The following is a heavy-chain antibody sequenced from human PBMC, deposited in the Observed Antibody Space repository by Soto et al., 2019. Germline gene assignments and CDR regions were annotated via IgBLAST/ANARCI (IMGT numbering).Heavy chain of an antibody. CDR1: GYTFTSYY. J-gene: IGHJ4*02. CDR3: ARDNGVRATVTFDY. CDR2: INPSGGST. D-gene: IGHD4-17*01. V-gene: IGHV1-46*01. Sequence: QVQLVQSGAEVKKPGASVKVSCKASGYTFTSYYMHWERQAPGQGLEWMGIINPSGGSTSYAQKFQGRVTLTKDTSTSTVYMERSSLRSEDTAVYYCARDNGVRATVTFDYWGQGTLVTVSS.